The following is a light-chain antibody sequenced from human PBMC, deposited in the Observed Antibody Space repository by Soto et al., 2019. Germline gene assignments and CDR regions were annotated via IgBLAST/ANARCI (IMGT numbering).Light chain of an antibody. J-gene: IGLJ3*02. CDR2: DVI. V-gene: IGLV2-14*03. CDR1: SSDVGGYNY. Sequence: QSVLTQPASVSGSPGQSITISCTGTSSDVGGYNYVSWYQHHPGKAPKLMIYDVINRPSGVSYRFSGSKSGNTASLTISGLQAEDEADYYCSSYSSDSTVVFGGGTKLTVL. CDR3: SSYSSDSTVV.